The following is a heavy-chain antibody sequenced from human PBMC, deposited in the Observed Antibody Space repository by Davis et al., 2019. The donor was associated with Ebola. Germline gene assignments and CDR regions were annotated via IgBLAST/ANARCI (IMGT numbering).Heavy chain of an antibody. V-gene: IGHV1-69*04. CDR1: GGIFSSYA. D-gene: IGHD2-8*01. Sequence: SVKVSCKASGGIFSSYAISWVRQPPGQGLEWMGRIIPILGIANYAQKFQGRVTITADKSTSTAYMELSSLRSEDTAVYYCARDAVDIVLMVYAKASYYYGMDVWGQGTTVTVSS. CDR2: IIPILGIA. CDR3: ARDAVDIVLMVYAKASYYYGMDV. J-gene: IGHJ6*02.